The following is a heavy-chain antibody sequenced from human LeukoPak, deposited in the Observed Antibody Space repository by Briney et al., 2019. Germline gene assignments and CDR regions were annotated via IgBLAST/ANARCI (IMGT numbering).Heavy chain of an antibody. CDR2: ISGSGGST. Sequence: GGSLRLSCAASGFTFSSYAMSWVRQAPGKGLEWVSAISGSGGSTYYADSVKGRFTISRDNSKNTLYLQMNSLRAEDTAVYYCARDSTTDDFWSGYSSYGMDVWGQGTMVTVSS. CDR1: GFTFSSYA. CDR3: ARDSTTDDFWSGYSSYGMDV. J-gene: IGHJ6*02. V-gene: IGHV3-23*01. D-gene: IGHD3-3*01.